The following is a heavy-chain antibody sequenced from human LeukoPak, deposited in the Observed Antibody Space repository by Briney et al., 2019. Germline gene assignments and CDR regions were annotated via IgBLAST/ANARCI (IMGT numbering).Heavy chain of an antibody. CDR3: ARGSSSFVY. J-gene: IGHJ4*02. Sequence: SQTLSLTCTVSGGSISSGSYYWSWIRQPAGKGLEWIGRIYTSGSTNYNPSLKSRVTISVDTSKNQFSLKLSSVTAADTDVYYCARGSSSFVYWGQGTLVTVSS. D-gene: IGHD6-13*01. CDR1: GGSISSGSYY. CDR2: IYTSGST. V-gene: IGHV4-61*02.